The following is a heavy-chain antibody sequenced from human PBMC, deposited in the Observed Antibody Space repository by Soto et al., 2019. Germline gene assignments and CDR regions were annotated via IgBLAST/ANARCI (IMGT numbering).Heavy chain of an antibody. V-gene: IGHV3-23*01. CDR1: GFTFSSYA. Sequence: EVQLLESGGGLVQPGGSLRLSCAASGFTFSSYAMSWVRQAPGKGLEWVSAISGSGGNTYYADSVKGRFTISRDNSKNTLYLQMNSLRAEDTAVYYCAKQLVVPAAMEKYYYYGMDVWGQGTTVTVSS. CDR2: ISGSGGNT. D-gene: IGHD2-2*01. CDR3: AKQLVVPAAMEKYYYYGMDV. J-gene: IGHJ6*02.